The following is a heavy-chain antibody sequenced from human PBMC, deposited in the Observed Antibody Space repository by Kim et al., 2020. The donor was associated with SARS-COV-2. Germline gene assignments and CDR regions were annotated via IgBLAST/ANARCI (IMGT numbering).Heavy chain of an antibody. J-gene: IGHJ4*02. V-gene: IGHV3-23*01. CDR2: ISGSGGST. CDR3: AKDLAPLVPSSMDY. CDR1: GFTFSSYA. D-gene: IGHD2-2*01. Sequence: GGSLRLSCAASGFTFSSYAMSWVRQAPGKGLEWVSAISGSGGSTYYADSVKGRFTISRYNSKNTLYLQMNSLRAEDTAVYYCAKDLAPLVPSSMDYWGQGTLVTVSS.